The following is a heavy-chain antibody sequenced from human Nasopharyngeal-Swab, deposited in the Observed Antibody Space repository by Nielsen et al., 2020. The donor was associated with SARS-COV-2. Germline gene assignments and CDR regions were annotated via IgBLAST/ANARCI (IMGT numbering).Heavy chain of an antibody. J-gene: IGHJ4*02. V-gene: IGHV3-7*01. CDR3: ARDPGFGYYYDSSGYYDY. CDR2: IKQDGSEK. Sequence: GESLKIPCAASGFTFSSYWMSWVRQAPGKGLEWVANIKQDGSEKYYVDSVKGRFTISRDNAKNSLYLQMNSLRAEDTAVYYCARDPGFGYYYDSSGYYDYWGQGTLVTVSS. D-gene: IGHD3-22*01. CDR1: GFTFSSYW.